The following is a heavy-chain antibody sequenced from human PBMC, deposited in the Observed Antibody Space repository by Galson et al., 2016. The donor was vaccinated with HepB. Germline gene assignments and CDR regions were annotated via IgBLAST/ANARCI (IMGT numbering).Heavy chain of an antibody. D-gene: IGHD3-10*01. CDR1: GFTFSSYA. Sequence: SLRLSCAASGFTFSSYAMHWVRQAPGKGLEWVAVISYDGRNKYYTDSVKGRFTISRHNSKNTLYLQMNSLRAEDTAVYYCARDRGGGSGSYYNDYYFDYWGQGTLVTVSS. CDR2: ISYDGRNK. CDR3: ARDRGGGSGSYYNDYYFDY. J-gene: IGHJ4*02. V-gene: IGHV3-30*04.